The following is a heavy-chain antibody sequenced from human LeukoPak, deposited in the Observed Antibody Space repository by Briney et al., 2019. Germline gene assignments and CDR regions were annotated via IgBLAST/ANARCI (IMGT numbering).Heavy chain of an antibody. CDR1: GYTFTGYY. D-gene: IGHD6-13*01. J-gene: IGHJ4*02. CDR2: INPSGGST. V-gene: IGHV1-46*01. CDR3: ARDPEYSSSWYGLDY. Sequence: ASVKVSCKASGYTFTGYYMHWVRQAPGQGLEWMGIINPSGGSTSYAQKFQGRVTMTRDMSTSTVYMELSSLRSEDTAVYYCARDPEYSSSWYGLDYWGQGTLVTVSS.